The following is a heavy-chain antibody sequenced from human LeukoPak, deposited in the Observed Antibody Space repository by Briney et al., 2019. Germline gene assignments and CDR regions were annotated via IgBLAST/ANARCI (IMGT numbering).Heavy chain of an antibody. D-gene: IGHD3-10*01. CDR2: IKSKTDGGTT. CDR3: TTGDFGLWFGDYDY. V-gene: IGHV3-15*01. CDR1: GFTFSRYN. J-gene: IGHJ4*02. Sequence: GGSLRLSCAASGFTFSRYNMNWVRQAPGKGLEWVGRIKSKTDGGTTDSAAPVKGRFTISRDDSKNTLYLQMNSLKTEDTAVYYCTTGDFGLWFGDYDYWGQGTLVTVSS.